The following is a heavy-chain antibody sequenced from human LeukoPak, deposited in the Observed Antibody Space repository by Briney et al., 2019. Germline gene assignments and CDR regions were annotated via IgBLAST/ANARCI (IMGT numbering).Heavy chain of an antibody. Sequence: ASVKVSCKASGYTFTSYGISWVRQAPGQGLEWMGWVSAYNGNTNYAQKLQGRVTMTTDTSTSTAYMELRSLRSDDTAVYYCARESGYSYGHPRFDYWGQGTLVTVSS. CDR1: GYTFTSYG. CDR3: ARESGYSYGHPRFDY. CDR2: VSAYNGNT. V-gene: IGHV1-18*01. D-gene: IGHD5-18*01. J-gene: IGHJ4*02.